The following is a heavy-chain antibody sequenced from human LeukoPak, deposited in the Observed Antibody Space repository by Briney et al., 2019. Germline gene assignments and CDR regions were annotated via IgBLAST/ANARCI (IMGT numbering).Heavy chain of an antibody. CDR1: GGSFSGYY. CDR2: INHSGST. V-gene: IGHV4-34*01. D-gene: IGHD3-22*01. CDR3: ARGPLYDSSGYYIYYYYGMDV. Sequence: SSETLSLTCAVYGGSFSGYYWSWIRQPPGKGLEWIGEINHSGSTNYNPSLKSRVTISVDTSKNQFSLELSSVTAADTAVYYCARGPLYDSSGYYIYYYYGMDVWGQGTTVTVSS. J-gene: IGHJ6*02.